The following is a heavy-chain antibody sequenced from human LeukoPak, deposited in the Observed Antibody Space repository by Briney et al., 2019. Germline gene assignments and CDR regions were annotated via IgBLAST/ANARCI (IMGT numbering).Heavy chain of an antibody. CDR2: ISAYNGNT. CDR3: PRVDTGYDILTGYPDYYYMDV. CDR1: GYTFISHG. V-gene: IGHV1-18*01. J-gene: IGHJ6*03. D-gene: IGHD3-9*01. Sequence: ASVKVSCKASGYTFISHGISWVRQAPGQGLEWMGWISAYNGNTNYSQKLQGRVTMTTDTSTSTAYMDLRSLRSDETAVYYRPRVDTGYDILTGYPDYYYMDVWGKGTTVTVSS.